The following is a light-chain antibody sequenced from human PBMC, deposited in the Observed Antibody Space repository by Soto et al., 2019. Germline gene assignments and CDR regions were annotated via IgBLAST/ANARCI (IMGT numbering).Light chain of an antibody. CDR3: QSYDSSLSGSV. Sequence: VLTQPPSVSGAPGQRVTISCTGSSSNVGAGYDVHWYQQLPGTAPKLLISGNNIRPSGVPDRFSGSKSGTSASLAITGLQAEDEADYYCQSYDSSLSGSVFGGGTKVTVL. CDR1: SSNVGAGYD. V-gene: IGLV1-40*01. J-gene: IGLJ3*02. CDR2: GNN.